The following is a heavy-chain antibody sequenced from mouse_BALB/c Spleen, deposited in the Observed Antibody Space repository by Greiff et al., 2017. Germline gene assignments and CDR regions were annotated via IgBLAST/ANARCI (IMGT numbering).Heavy chain of an antibody. J-gene: IGHJ2*01. CDR2: ISYSGST. Sequence: EVKLMESGPGLVKPSQSLSLTCTVTGYSITSDYAWNWIRQFPGNKLEWMGYISYSGSTSYNPSLKSRISITRDTSKNQFFLQLNSVTTEDTATYYCARGYGYFDYWGQGTTLTVSS. CDR1: GYSITSDYA. CDR3: ARGYGYFDY. V-gene: IGHV3-2*02. D-gene: IGHD1-1*01.